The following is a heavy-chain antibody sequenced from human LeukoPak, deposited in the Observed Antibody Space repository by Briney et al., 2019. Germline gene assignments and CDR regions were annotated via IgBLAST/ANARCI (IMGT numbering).Heavy chain of an antibody. D-gene: IGHD3-22*01. CDR1: GFTFSSYA. J-gene: IGHJ3*02. V-gene: IGHV3-30*18. CDR3: AKISGPRDRPLDAFDI. CDR2: ISYDGSNK. Sequence: GGSLRLSCAASGFTFSSYAMHWVRQAPGKGLEWVAVISYDGSNKYYADSVKGRFTISRDNSKNTLYLQMNSLRAEDTAVYYCAKISGPRDRPLDAFDIWGQGTMVTVSS.